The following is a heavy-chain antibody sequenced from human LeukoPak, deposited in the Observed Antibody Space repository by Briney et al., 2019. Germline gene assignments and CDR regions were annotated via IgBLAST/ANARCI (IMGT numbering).Heavy chain of an antibody. CDR1: GGTFSSYA. Sequence: ASVKVSCKASGGTFSSYAISWVRQAPGQGLEWMGGIIPIFGTANYAQKFQGRVTITADESTSTAYMELSSLRSEDTAVYYCARAGPAGMNIAARQRYFDYWGQGTLVTVSS. CDR3: ARAGPAGMNIAARQRYFDY. CDR2: IIPIFGTA. J-gene: IGHJ4*02. D-gene: IGHD6-6*01. V-gene: IGHV1-69*13.